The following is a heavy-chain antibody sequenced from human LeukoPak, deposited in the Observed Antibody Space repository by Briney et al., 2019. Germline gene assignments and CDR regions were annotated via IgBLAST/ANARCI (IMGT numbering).Heavy chain of an antibody. V-gene: IGHV1-69*05. CDR2: IIPIFGTA. D-gene: IGHD2-2*01. CDR1: GGTFSSYA. Sequence: GASVKVSCKASGGTFSSYAISWVRQAPGQGLEWMGGIIPIFGTANYAQKFQGRVTITTDESTSTAYMELSSLRSEDTAVYYCASSTSCRKGCYGMDVWGQGTTVTVSS. J-gene: IGHJ6*02. CDR3: ASSTSCRKGCYGMDV.